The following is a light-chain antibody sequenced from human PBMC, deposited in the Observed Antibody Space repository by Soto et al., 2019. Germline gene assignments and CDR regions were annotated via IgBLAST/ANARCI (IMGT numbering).Light chain of an antibody. CDR1: QSIGES. CDR3: LQLSSWPLT. CDR2: DAS. J-gene: IGKJ4*01. V-gene: IGKV3-11*02. Sequence: EIVLTQSPGTLSLLPGERPTLSCSASQSIGESLAWYQQKPGQAPRLLIYDASNSANGIPDRLSGSGSGRNLSLSINSLEPGDFAVDYWLQLSSWPLTLGGGTKVEI.